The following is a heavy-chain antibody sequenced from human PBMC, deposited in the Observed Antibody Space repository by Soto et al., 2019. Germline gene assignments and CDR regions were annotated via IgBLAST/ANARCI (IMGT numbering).Heavy chain of an antibody. CDR3: ARDHKWDGMDV. V-gene: IGHV4-31*03. CDR1: GGSFSSDSFI. J-gene: IGHJ6*02. Sequence: SETLSLTCSVSGGSFSSDSFIWSWVRQFPGKGLEWIGYINYSGTTYYNPSLRSRITMSVDTSKNQFSLNLSSVTAADTAVYYCARDHKWDGMDVWGQGXTVTVYS. CDR2: INYSGTT. D-gene: IGHD1-26*01.